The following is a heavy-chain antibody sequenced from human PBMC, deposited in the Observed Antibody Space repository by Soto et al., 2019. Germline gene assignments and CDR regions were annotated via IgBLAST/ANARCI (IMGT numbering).Heavy chain of an antibody. CDR1: GFTFSRYA. CDR3: ANSAATGPDF. V-gene: IGHV3-23*01. J-gene: IGHJ4*02. Sequence: GGSLRLSCAASGFTFSRYAMNWVRQTPGKGLEWVSSISATGGSTYYADSVKGRFTISRDNSKNTLYLQMNSLRADDTALYYCANSAATGPDFWGQGTVVTVSS. CDR2: ISATGGST. D-gene: IGHD1-1*01.